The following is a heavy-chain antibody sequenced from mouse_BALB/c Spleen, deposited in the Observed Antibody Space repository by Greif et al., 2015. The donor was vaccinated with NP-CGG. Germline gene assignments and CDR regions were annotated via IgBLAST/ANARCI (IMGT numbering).Heavy chain of an antibody. CDR3: ARHGGLGRDYAMDY. CDR2: IWSDGST. J-gene: IGHJ4*01. CDR1: GFSLTSYG. D-gene: IGHD4-1*01. V-gene: IGHV2-6-1*01. Sequence: VKLMESGPGLVAPSQSLSITCTISGFSLTSYGVHWVRQPPGKGLEWLVVIWSDGSTTYNSALKSRLSISKDNSKSQVFLKMNSLQTDDTAMYYCARHGGLGRDYAMDYWGQGTSVTVSS.